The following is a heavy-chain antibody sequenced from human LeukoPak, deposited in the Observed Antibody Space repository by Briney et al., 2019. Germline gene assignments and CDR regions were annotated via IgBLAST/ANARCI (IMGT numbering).Heavy chain of an antibody. CDR1: GYTFTGYY. CDR3: ARVPRRPGIAAAGIGY. J-gene: IGHJ4*02. CDR2: INPNSGGT. D-gene: IGHD6-13*01. Sequence: EASVKVSCKASGYTFTGYYMHWVRQAPGQGLEWMGWINPNSGGTNYAQKFQGRVTMTRDTSISTAYMELSRPRSDDTAVYYCARVPRRPGIAAAGIGYWGQGTLVTVSS. V-gene: IGHV1-2*02.